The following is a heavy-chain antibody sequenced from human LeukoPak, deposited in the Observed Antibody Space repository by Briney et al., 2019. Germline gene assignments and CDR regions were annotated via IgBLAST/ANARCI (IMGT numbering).Heavy chain of an antibody. CDR1: GGSMTSYY. CDR3: ARSQFWGSFSGSFDAFNI. J-gene: IGHJ3*02. CDR2: IYSSGTI. V-gene: IGHV4-4*07. D-gene: IGHD3-10*01. Sequence: SETLSLTCNVSGGSMTSYYWNWIRQSAGRELEWIGRIYSSGTINYNPSLKSRLTMSIDTSKNQFSLNLTSVTAADTAMYFCARSQFWGSFSGSFDAFNIWGPGTMIIVSS.